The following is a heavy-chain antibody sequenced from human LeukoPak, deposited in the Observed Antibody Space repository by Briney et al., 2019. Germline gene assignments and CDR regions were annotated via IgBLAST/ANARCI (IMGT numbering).Heavy chain of an antibody. D-gene: IGHD4-11*01. J-gene: IGHJ6*02. CDR3: ASIQSYYFGLDV. Sequence: SQTLSLTCTVSGGSISSGSYYWSWIRQPAGKGLEWIGRINTSGSTNYNPSLKGRVTISVDTSKNQFSLKLSSVTAADTAVYYCASIQSYYFGLDVWGQGTTVTVSS. CDR2: INTSGST. CDR1: GGSISSGSYY. V-gene: IGHV4-61*02.